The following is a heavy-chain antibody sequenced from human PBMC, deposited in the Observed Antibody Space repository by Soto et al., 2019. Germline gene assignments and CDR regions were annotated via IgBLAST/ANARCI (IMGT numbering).Heavy chain of an antibody. V-gene: IGHV1-69*13. J-gene: IGHJ6*02. CDR1: GGTFSSYA. Sequence: ASVTVSCQASGGTFSSYAISWVRQAPGQGLEWMGGIIPIFGTANYAQKFQGRVTITADESTSTAYMELSSLRSEDTAVYYCARGIVVVPAPIGYYYYGMDVWGQGTTVTVSS. CDR2: IIPIFGTA. CDR3: ARGIVVVPAPIGYYYYGMDV. D-gene: IGHD2-2*01.